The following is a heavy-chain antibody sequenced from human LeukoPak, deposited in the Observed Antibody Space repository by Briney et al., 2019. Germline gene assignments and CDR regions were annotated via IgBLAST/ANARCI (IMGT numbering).Heavy chain of an antibody. V-gene: IGHV3-23*01. D-gene: IGHD6-19*01. Sequence: GGSLRLSCAASGFTFSDYHMTWIRQAPGKGLEWVSGISGSGGSTYYADSVKGRFTISRDNSKNTLYLQMNSLRAEDTAVYYCAKDLSGSGWYYFDYWGQGSLVTVSS. CDR3: AKDLSGSGWYYFDY. J-gene: IGHJ4*02. CDR1: GFTFSDYH. CDR2: ISGSGGST.